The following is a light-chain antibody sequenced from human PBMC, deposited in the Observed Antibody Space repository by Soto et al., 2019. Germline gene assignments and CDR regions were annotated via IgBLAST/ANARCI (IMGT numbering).Light chain of an antibody. CDR2: DAS. Sequence: EIVLTQSPATLSLSPGERATLSCRASQSVSRYLAWYQQKPGQAPRLLIYDASNRATGIPVRFSGSGSGTDFTLTISSLEPEHFAVYYCQQRSNWPPITFGQGTRLEIK. V-gene: IGKV3-11*01. J-gene: IGKJ5*01. CDR1: QSVSRY. CDR3: QQRSNWPPIT.